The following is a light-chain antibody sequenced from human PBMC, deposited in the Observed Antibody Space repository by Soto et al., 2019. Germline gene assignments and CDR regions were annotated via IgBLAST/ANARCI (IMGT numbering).Light chain of an antibody. J-gene: IGLJ1*01. CDR1: SSNIGSNY. Sequence: QSVLTQPPSASGTPGQRVTISCSGSSSNIGSNYVYWYQQLPGTAPKLLIYRNNQRPSGVPDRFSGSKSGTSASLAISGLRSEDEADYYCAAWDDSLSIDVFGTGTKLTVL. CDR3: AAWDDSLSIDV. CDR2: RNN. V-gene: IGLV1-47*01.